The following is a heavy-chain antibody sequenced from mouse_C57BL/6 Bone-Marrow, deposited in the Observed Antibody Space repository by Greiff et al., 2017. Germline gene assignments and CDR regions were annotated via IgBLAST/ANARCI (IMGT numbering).Heavy chain of an antibody. CDR1: GYTFTSYW. V-gene: IGHV1-53*01. D-gene: IGHD2-3*01. Sequence: VKLQQPGTELVKPGASVKLSCKASGYTFTSYWMHWVKQRPGQGLEWIGNINPSNGGTNYNEKFKSKATLTVDKSSSTAYMQLSSLTSEDSAVYYCARRSYDGLYYFDYWGQGTTLTVSS. CDR2: INPSNGGT. CDR3: ARRSYDGLYYFDY. J-gene: IGHJ2*01.